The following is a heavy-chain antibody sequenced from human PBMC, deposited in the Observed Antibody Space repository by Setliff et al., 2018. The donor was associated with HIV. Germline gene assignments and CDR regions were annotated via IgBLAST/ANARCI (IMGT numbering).Heavy chain of an antibody. CDR2: IIPIFGTA. Sequence: SVKVSCKASGYTFTTYDITWVRQAPGQGLDWMGGIIPIFGTASHAQKFQGRVTITTDESTSTAYMELSSLRFEDTSMYYCASAYCSSTGCYVRWGNGMDVWGQGTTVTVSS. CDR3: ASAYCSSTGCYVRWGNGMDV. D-gene: IGHD2-2*01. V-gene: IGHV1-69*05. CDR1: GYTFTTYD. J-gene: IGHJ6*02.